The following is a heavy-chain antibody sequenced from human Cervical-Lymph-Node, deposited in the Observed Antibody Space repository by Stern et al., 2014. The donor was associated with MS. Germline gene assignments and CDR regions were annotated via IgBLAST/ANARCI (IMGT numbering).Heavy chain of an antibody. J-gene: IGHJ4*02. Sequence: VQLVESGGGVVQPGRSLRLSCAASGFIFTSYAMLWVRQAPGQGLEWVALISYDGNTQYDADSVKGRFTVSRDDSKNTLYLQMNSLRAEDTAVYYCGKGVSLDTAMLDFWGPGTLVTVSS. CDR2: ISYDGNTQ. V-gene: IGHV3-30*04. CDR1: GFIFTSYA. D-gene: IGHD5-18*01. CDR3: GKGVSLDTAMLDF.